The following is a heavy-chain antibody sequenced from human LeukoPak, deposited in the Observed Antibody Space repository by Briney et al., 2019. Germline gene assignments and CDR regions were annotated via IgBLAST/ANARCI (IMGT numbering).Heavy chain of an antibody. V-gene: IGHV1-46*01. D-gene: IGHD1-1*01. CDR3: AKVASTTRRHDAFDI. J-gene: IGHJ3*02. CDR1: GYTFTSYY. Sequence: ASVKVSCKASGYTFTSYYMHWVRQAPGQGLEWMGIINPSGGSTSYAQKFQGRVTMTRDMSTSTVYMELSRLRSDDTAVYYCAKVASTTRRHDAFDIWGQGTLVTVSS. CDR2: INPSGGST.